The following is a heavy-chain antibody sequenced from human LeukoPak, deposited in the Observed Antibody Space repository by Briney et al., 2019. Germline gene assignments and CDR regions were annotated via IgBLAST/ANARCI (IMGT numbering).Heavy chain of an antibody. Sequence: PGGSLRLSCAASGFTFSSSGMGWVRQAPGKGLECVSPITGSGGSTSYTDSVKGRFTISRDNSKNTLYLQMNSLRAEDTAVYCCARGRNTGRQFYFDYWGQGTLVTVAS. CDR1: GFTFSSSG. J-gene: IGHJ4*02. V-gene: IGHV3-23*01. CDR3: ARGRNTGRQFYFDY. D-gene: IGHD5-18*01. CDR2: ITGSGGST.